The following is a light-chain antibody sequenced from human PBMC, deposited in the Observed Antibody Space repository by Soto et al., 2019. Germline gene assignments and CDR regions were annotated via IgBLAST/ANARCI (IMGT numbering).Light chain of an antibody. Sequence: EIVLTQSPATLSLSPGERATLSCRASHSVSTSLAWYQQKPGQAPMLLIYDASNRATGIPARFSGSGSGTDFTLTIGSLEPEDFAVYYCQQRSTWPPFTFGPGTKVDIK. V-gene: IGKV3-11*01. J-gene: IGKJ3*01. CDR3: QQRSTWPPFT. CDR2: DAS. CDR1: HSVSTS.